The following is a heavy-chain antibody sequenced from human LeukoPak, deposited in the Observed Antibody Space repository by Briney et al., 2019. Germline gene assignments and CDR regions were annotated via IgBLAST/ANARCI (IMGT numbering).Heavy chain of an antibody. Sequence: GESLKISCKGSGYSFTSYWIGWVRQMPGKGLEWMGIIYPGDSDTRYSPSFQGQVTISADKSISTAYLQWSSLKASDTAMYYCARVILWFGELGEFDYWGQGTLVTVSS. D-gene: IGHD3-10*01. J-gene: IGHJ4*02. V-gene: IGHV5-51*01. CDR2: IYPGDSDT. CDR3: ARVILWFGELGEFDY. CDR1: GYSFTSYW.